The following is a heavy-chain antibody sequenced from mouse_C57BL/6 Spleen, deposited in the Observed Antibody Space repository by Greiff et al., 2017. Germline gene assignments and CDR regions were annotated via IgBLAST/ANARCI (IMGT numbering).Heavy chain of an antibody. J-gene: IGHJ2*01. D-gene: IGHD2-4*01. V-gene: IGHV1-39*01. CDR3: ARSGDYDVDNYLDY. CDR2: INPNYGTT. CDR1: GYSFTDYN. Sequence: VQLKESGPELVKPGASVKISCKASGYSFTDYNMNWVKQSNGKSLEWIGVINPNYGTTSYNQKFKGKATLTVDQSSSTAYMQLNSLTSEDSAVYYCARSGDYDVDNYLDYWGQGTTLTVSS.